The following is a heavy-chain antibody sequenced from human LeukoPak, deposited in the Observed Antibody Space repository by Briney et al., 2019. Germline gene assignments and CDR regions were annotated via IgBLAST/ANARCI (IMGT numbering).Heavy chain of an antibody. Sequence: PGGSLRLSCATSGFSFTDYPMNWVRQAPGKGLEWISNIRTTAGGAKCAYYADSVKGRVTISRDDGKNTLYLHMNSLRDDDTAVYYCATDQRDAFDYWGQGILVTVSS. V-gene: IGHV3-48*02. CDR2: IRTTAGGA. D-gene: IGHD5-24*01. CDR1: GFSFTDYP. CDR3: ATDQRDAFDY. J-gene: IGHJ4*02.